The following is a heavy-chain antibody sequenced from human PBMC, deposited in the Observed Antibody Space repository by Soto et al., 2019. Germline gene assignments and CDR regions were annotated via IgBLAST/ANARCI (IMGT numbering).Heavy chain of an antibody. Sequence: QLQLVQSGAEVKKPGSSVKVSCKASGGTFSSYAISWVRQAPGQGLEWMGGIIPIFGTANYAQKFQGRVTITADESTSTAYMELSSLRSEHTAVYYCARDRAAVAGTVEGWFDPWGQGTLVTVSS. CDR1: GGTFSSYA. CDR2: IIPIFGTA. D-gene: IGHD6-19*01. V-gene: IGHV1-69*01. J-gene: IGHJ5*02. CDR3: ARDRAAVAGTVEGWFDP.